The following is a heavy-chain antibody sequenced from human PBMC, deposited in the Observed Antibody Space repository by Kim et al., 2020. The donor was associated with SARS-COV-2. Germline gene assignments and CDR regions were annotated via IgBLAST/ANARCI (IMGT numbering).Heavy chain of an antibody. V-gene: IGHV4-39*01. CDR2: IYYSGST. Sequence: SETLSLTCTVSGGSISSRSYYWGWIRQPPGKGLEWIGSIYYSGSTYYNPSLKSRVTISVDTSKNQLSLKLSSVTAADTAVYYCARQGTEVAAAGSNYFDYWGQETLVTVSS. CDR1: GGSISSRSYY. D-gene: IGHD6-13*01. J-gene: IGHJ4*02. CDR3: ARQGTEVAAAGSNYFDY.